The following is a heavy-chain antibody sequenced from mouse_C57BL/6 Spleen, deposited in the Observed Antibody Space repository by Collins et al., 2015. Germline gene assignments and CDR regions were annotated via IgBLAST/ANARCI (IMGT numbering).Heavy chain of an antibody. CDR3: ARSDGYYAWFAY. Sequence: QIQLVQSGPELKKPGETVKISCKASGYTFTDYSMHWVKQAPGKGLKWMGWINTETGEPTYADDFKGRFAFSLETSASAAYLQINNLKNEDTATYFCARSDGYYAWFAYWGQGTLVTVSA. CDR2: INTETGEP. D-gene: IGHD2-3*01. J-gene: IGHJ3*01. CDR1: GYTFTDYS. V-gene: IGHV9-2-1*01.